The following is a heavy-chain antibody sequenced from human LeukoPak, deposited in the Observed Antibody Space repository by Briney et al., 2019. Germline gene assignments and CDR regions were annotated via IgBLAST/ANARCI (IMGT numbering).Heavy chain of an antibody. Sequence: GGSLRLSCAASGFTFSSNAMSWVRQAPEKGLEWVSAISSSGSTTYYADSVKGRFTISRDNSKSTLFLQMNSLRAEDTAVYYCAKGSGRINYMDVWGKGTTVTVSS. J-gene: IGHJ6*03. CDR3: AKGSGRINYMDV. V-gene: IGHV3-23*01. CDR2: ISSSGSTT. D-gene: IGHD3-10*01. CDR1: GFTFSSNA.